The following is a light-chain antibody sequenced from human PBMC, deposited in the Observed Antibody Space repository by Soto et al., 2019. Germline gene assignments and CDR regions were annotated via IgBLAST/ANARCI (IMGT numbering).Light chain of an antibody. Sequence: DIQMTQSPSSLSASLGDRVTITCRASQTINKNLNWYQQKPGQAPNLLIYSASDCQSGVPSRFSGSGSGTEFTLTISGLQPEDFATYYCHQRVRPPYTFGQVPKLEI. V-gene: IGKV1-39*01. CDR2: SAS. J-gene: IGKJ2*01. CDR3: HQRVRPPYT. CDR1: QTINKN.